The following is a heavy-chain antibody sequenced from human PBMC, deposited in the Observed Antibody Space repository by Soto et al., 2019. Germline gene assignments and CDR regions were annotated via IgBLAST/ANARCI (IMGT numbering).Heavy chain of an antibody. V-gene: IGHV1-18*01. J-gene: IGHJ4*02. CDR1: GYTFTSYG. Sequence: QVQLVQSGAEVKKPGASVKVSCKASGYTFTSYGISWVRQAPGQGLEWMGWISAYNGNTNYAQKLQGRVTMTTDTSTSTAYMELRSLISDDTAVYYCASSRFGVVTAILAYWGQGTLVTVSS. CDR3: ASSRFGVVTAILAY. CDR2: ISAYNGNT. D-gene: IGHD2-21*02.